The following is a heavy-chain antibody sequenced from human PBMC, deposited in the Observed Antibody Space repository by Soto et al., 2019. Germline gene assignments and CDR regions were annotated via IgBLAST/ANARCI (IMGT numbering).Heavy chain of an antibody. J-gene: IGHJ4*02. D-gene: IGHD3-9*01. CDR3: VRVFDPYYFDL. CDR2: IWSDGSNK. Sequence: QVQLVESGGGVVQPGRSLRLSCAASGFTFSTYGMHWVRQAPGKGLEWVALIWSDGSNKYYADSVKGRFTISRDNSKKTLYLQMNSLRAEDTAVYYWVRVFDPYYFDLWGQGNMVTGSS. CDR1: GFTFSTYG. V-gene: IGHV3-33*01.